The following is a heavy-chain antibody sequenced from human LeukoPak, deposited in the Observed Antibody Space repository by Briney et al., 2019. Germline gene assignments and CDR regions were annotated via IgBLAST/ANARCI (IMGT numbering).Heavy chain of an antibody. J-gene: IGHJ4*02. D-gene: IGHD5-12*01. Sequence: GGSLRLSCAASGFTFSSYSMNWDRQAPGKGLEWVSYISSSSSIIYYADSVKGRFTISRDNAKNSLYLQMNSLRAEDTAVYYCARSRYSGYDSPFDYWGQGTLVTVSS. CDR3: ARSRYSGYDSPFDY. CDR1: GFTFSSYS. CDR2: ISSSSSII. V-gene: IGHV3-48*01.